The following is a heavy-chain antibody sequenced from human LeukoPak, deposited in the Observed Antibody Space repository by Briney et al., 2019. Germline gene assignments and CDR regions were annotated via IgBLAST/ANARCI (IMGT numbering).Heavy chain of an antibody. CDR1: GYTLTELS. Sequence: APVKVSCKVSGYTLTELSMHWVRQAPGKGLEWMGGFEPEDGETIYAQKFQGRVTMTEDTSTDTAYMELSSLRSEDTAVYYCATLNYDILTGYLYYFDYWGQGTPVTVSS. J-gene: IGHJ4*02. V-gene: IGHV1-24*01. CDR3: ATLNYDILTGYLYYFDY. D-gene: IGHD3-9*01. CDR2: FEPEDGET.